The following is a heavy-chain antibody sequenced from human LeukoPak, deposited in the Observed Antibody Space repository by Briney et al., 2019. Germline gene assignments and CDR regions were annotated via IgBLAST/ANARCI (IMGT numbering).Heavy chain of an antibody. CDR3: ARVSNWDYYYYMDV. J-gene: IGHJ6*03. Sequence: ASVKVSCKASGYTFTGYYMHWVRQAPGQGLEWMGWINPNSGGTNYAQKFQGRVTMTRDTSISTAYMELSRLRSDDTAVYYCARVSNWDYYYYMDVWGKGTTVTVSS. CDR1: GYTFTGYY. V-gene: IGHV1-2*02. D-gene: IGHD4-11*01. CDR2: INPNSGGT.